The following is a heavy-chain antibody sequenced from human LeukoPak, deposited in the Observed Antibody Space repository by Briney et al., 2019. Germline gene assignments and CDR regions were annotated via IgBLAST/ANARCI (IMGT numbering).Heavy chain of an antibody. J-gene: IGHJ4*02. CDR1: GFTFRSYG. V-gene: IGHV3-33*01. D-gene: IGHD4-17*01. Sequence: GGSLRLSCAASGFTFRSYGMHWVRQAPGKGLEWVAVIWYDGDKKYYADFVKGRFTISRDNSKNTLYLQMNSLRAEDTAVYYCATRGGDSEVDYWGQGTLVTVSS. CDR2: IWYDGDKK. CDR3: ATRGGDSEVDY.